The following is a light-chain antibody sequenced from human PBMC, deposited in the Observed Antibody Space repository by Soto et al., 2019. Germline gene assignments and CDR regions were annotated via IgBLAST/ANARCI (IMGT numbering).Light chain of an antibody. CDR2: DTS. Sequence: IVLTQSPVTLSLSPGERATLSCRASQSVSNYLAWYQHKPGRAPRLLIYDTSNRATGIPARFSGSGSGTDFTLSISNLEPEDFAVYYCQQRTNWALTFGGGTRWIS. V-gene: IGKV3-11*01. J-gene: IGKJ4*01. CDR1: QSVSNY. CDR3: QQRTNWALT.